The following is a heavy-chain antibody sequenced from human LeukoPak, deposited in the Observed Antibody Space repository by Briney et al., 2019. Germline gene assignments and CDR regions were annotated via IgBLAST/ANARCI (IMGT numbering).Heavy chain of an antibody. Sequence: GGSLRLSCTVSGFAVSSNSMSWVRQAPGKGLEWVSFIYSGGNTHNSDSVKGRFTISRDNSKNTLYLQMNTLRAEDTAVYYCARQAGDYSHPYDYWGQGTLVTVSS. CDR3: ARQAGDYSHPYDY. CDR2: IYSGGNT. V-gene: IGHV3-53*01. J-gene: IGHJ4*02. D-gene: IGHD3-22*01. CDR1: GFAVSSNS.